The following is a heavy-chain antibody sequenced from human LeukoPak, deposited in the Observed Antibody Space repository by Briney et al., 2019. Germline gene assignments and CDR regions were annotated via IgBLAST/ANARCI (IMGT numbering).Heavy chain of an antibody. CDR3: ARDYSITMVRGVIIDY. J-gene: IGHJ4*02. CDR1: GFTFSSYS. Sequence: PGGSLRLSCAASGFTFSSYSMTWVRQAPGKGLEWVSPISSSSSYIYDADSVKGRSPISRDNAKNSLYLQMNSLRAEDTAVYYFARDYSITMVRGVIIDYWGQGTLVTVSS. D-gene: IGHD3-10*01. V-gene: IGHV3-21*01. CDR2: ISSSSSYI.